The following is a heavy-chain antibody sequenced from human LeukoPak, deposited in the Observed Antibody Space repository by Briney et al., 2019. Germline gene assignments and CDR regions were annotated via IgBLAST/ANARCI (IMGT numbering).Heavy chain of an antibody. CDR3: ARALSRGYSGYDYGLGY. D-gene: IGHD5-12*01. Sequence: ASVKVSCKASGYTFTSYGISWVRQAPGQGLEWMGWISAYNGNTNYAQKFQGWVTMTRDTSISTAYMELRSLRSDDTAVYYCARALSRGYSGYDYGLGYWGQGTLVTVSS. J-gene: IGHJ4*02. V-gene: IGHV1-18*01. CDR2: ISAYNGNT. CDR1: GYTFTSYG.